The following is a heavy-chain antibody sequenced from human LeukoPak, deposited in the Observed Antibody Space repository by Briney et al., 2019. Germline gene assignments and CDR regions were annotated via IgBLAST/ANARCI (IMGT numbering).Heavy chain of an antibody. V-gene: IGHV3-7*01. CDR3: ARAGSSWYYYYYYMDV. CDR2: IKQDGNEK. Sequence: GGSLRLSCAASGFTFSNYAMSWVRQAPGKGLEWVANIKQDGNEKYYVDSVKGRFTISRDNAKNSLYLQMNSLRAEDTAVYYCARAGSSWYYYYYYMDVWGKGTTVTISS. CDR1: GFTFSNYA. D-gene: IGHD6-13*01. J-gene: IGHJ6*03.